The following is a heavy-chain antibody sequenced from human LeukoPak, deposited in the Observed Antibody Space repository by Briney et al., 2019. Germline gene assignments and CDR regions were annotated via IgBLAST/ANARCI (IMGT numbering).Heavy chain of an antibody. CDR1: GYTFTNYD. D-gene: IGHD6-13*01. V-gene: IGHV1-8*03. Sequence: ASVKVTLTASGYTFTNYDINWVRQATGQGLEWMGWMNPNSGNTDYAQKFPRRASLTRNTSINTAYMELSSLRSEDTAVYYCARAPSNLAAADYYSYYMAVWGKGTTVTVSS. CDR3: ARAPSNLAAADYYSYYMAV. CDR2: MNPNSGNT. J-gene: IGHJ6*03.